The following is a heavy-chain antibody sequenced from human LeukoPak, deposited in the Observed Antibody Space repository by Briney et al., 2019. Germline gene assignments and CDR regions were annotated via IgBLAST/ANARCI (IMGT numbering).Heavy chain of an antibody. CDR2: ISSSGSTI. D-gene: IGHD1-1*01. J-gene: IGHJ4*02. CDR1: GFTFSDYY. Sequence: GGSLRLSCAASGFTFSDYYMSWIRQAPGKGLEWVSYISSSGSTIYYADSVKGRFTISRDNAKNSLYLQMNSLRAEDTALYYCARAGQYNWNDEKDYWGQGTLVTVSS. CDR3: ARAGQYNWNDEKDY. V-gene: IGHV3-11*01.